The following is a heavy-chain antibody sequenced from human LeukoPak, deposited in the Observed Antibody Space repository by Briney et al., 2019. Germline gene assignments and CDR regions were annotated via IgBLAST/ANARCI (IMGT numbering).Heavy chain of an antibody. Sequence: PGGSLRLSCAASGFTFSSYEMNCVRQAPGEGVEWVSYISSSGTTIYYADSVKGRFTISRDNAKNSLYLHMNSLRAEDAAVYYCARGRSSMAARYFDCWGQGTLVTVSS. V-gene: IGHV3-48*03. J-gene: IGHJ4*02. D-gene: IGHD6-6*01. CDR1: GFTFSSYE. CDR2: ISSSGTTI. CDR3: ARGRSSMAARYFDC.